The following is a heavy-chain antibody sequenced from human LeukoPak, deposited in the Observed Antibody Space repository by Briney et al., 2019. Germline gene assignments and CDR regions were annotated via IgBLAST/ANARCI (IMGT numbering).Heavy chain of an antibody. CDR2: IRNDGDRK. CDR1: GFTFSSYG. V-gene: IGHV3-30*02. Sequence: GGSLRLSCAASGFTFSSYGMHWVRQAPGKGLEWVAFIRNDGDRKYHADSVKGRFTVSRDNSKNTLYLQLNSLRTEDTAVYYCARDNGGPDDYWGQGTLVTVSS. J-gene: IGHJ4*02. D-gene: IGHD3-16*01. CDR3: ARDNGGPDDY.